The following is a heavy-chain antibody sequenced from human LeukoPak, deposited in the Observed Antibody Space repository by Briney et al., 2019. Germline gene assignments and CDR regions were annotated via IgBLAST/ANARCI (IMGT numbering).Heavy chain of an antibody. Sequence: ASVKVSCKASGYTFTSYGISWVRQAPGQGLEWMGWINTNTGNPTYAQGFTGRFVFSLDTSVSTAYLQISSLKAEDTAVYYCARDPVVLYYYGSGSSNYYYYMDVWGKGTTVTVSS. V-gene: IGHV7-4-1*02. D-gene: IGHD3-10*01. CDR1: GYTFTSYG. J-gene: IGHJ6*03. CDR2: INTNTGNP. CDR3: ARDPVVLYYYGSGSSNYYYYMDV.